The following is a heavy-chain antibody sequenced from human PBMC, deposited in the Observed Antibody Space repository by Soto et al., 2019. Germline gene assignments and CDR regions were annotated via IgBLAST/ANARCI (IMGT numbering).Heavy chain of an antibody. CDR1: GFSLSTSGVG. J-gene: IGHJ4*02. Sequence: QITLKESGPTLVKPTQTLTLTCTFSGFSLSTSGVGVGWIRQPPGKALDWLALIYWDDDERYSPSLKSRLTITKDTFKTQVVLTMTNMDPVDTATYYCTHYSGSRIDYWGQGTLVTVSS. V-gene: IGHV2-5*02. CDR2: IYWDDDE. D-gene: IGHD3-10*01. CDR3: THYSGSRIDY.